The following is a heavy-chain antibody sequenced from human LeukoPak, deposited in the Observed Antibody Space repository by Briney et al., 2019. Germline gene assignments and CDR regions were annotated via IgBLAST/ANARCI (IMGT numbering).Heavy chain of an antibody. V-gene: IGHV1-8*01. Sequence: ASVNDSCKASGYTFTSYQINGVGQATGQGLEWMGWKNHNSGNTGYAQKFQGRVTMTRTTPISTAYMELSSLRSEDTAVYYCATSYSSSGRADYWGQGTLVTVSS. D-gene: IGHD6-6*01. J-gene: IGHJ4*02. CDR1: GYTFTSYQ. CDR2: KNHNSGNT. CDR3: ATSYSSSGRADY.